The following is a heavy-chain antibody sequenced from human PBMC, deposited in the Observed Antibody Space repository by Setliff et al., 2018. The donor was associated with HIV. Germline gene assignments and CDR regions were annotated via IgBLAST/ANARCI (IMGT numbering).Heavy chain of an antibody. D-gene: IGHD3-9*01. Sequence: PSETLSLTCTVSGGSISGYYWSWIRQPPGKALEWIGYIYSSGSTNYNPSLKGRVTISVDTSKNQFSLKLSSVTAADTAVYYCARGPPATGFSRELDYWGQGTLVTVSS. J-gene: IGHJ4*02. CDR2: IYSSGST. CDR3: ARGPPATGFSRELDY. CDR1: GGSISGYY. V-gene: IGHV4-4*09.